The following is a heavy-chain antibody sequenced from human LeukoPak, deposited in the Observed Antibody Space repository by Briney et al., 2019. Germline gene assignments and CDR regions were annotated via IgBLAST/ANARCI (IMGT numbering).Heavy chain of an antibody. Sequence: GASVKVCCKASGYTFTSCDINWVRQATGQGLEWLRYMNPNSGNTGYAQKLQGRVTMTTDTSTSTAYMELRSLRSDDTAVYYCARVQITMVRGVIPRGGDYWGQGTLVTVSS. V-gene: IGHV1-8*01. J-gene: IGHJ4*02. D-gene: IGHD3-10*01. CDR1: GYTFTSCD. CDR3: ARVQITMVRGVIPRGGDY. CDR2: MNPNSGNT.